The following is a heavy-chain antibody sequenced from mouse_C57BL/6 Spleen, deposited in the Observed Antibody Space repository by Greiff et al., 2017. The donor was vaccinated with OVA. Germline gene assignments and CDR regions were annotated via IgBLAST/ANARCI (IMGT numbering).Heavy chain of an antibody. Sequence: EVKVVESGEGLVKPGGSLKLSCAASGFTFSSYAMSWVRQTPEKRLEWVAYISSGGDYIYYADTVKGRFTISRDNARNTLYLQMSSLKSEDTAMYYCTRGEYDWFAYWGQGTLVTVSA. CDR2: ISSGGDYI. CDR3: TRGEYDWFAY. D-gene: IGHD5-2*01. V-gene: IGHV5-9-1*02. J-gene: IGHJ3*01. CDR1: GFTFSSYA.